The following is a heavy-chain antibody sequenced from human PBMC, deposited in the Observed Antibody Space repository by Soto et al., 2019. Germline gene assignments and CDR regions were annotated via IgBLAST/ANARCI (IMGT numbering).Heavy chain of an antibody. Sequence: EVQLLESGGGLVQPGGSLRLSCAASGFTFSSYAMSWVRRAPGKGLEWVSGISGSGAGTYYADSVKGRFTFSRDNSKNTLYLQMNSLRAEDTAVYCCAILGLYDTSAYGSWGQGTLVTVSS. V-gene: IGHV3-23*01. J-gene: IGHJ4*02. CDR1: GFTFSSYA. CDR2: ISGSGAGT. D-gene: IGHD3-22*01. CDR3: AILGLYDTSAYGS.